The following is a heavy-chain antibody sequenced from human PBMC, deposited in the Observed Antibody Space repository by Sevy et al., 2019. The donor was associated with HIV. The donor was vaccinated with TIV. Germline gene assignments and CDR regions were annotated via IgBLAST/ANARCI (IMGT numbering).Heavy chain of an antibody. J-gene: IGHJ4*02. Sequence: GGSLRFSCAASEFIFISYAMSWVRQAPGKGLEWVSSISGSGGSTYYADSVKGRFTVSRDNSKNMLYLQMNSLRAEDTAVYYCAKEELSGFYWGQGTLVTVSS. D-gene: IGHD6-19*01. CDR3: AKEELSGFY. CDR2: ISGSGGST. V-gene: IGHV3-23*01. CDR1: EFIFISYA.